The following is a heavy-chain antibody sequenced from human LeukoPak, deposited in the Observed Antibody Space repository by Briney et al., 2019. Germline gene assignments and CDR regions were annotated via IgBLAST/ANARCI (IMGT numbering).Heavy chain of an antibody. CDR1: GFIFNSYA. V-gene: IGHV3-23*01. CDR2: ISSSGGRT. Sequence: GGSLRLSCAASGFIFNSYAMGWVRQAPGKGLEWVSTISSSGGRTYYADSVKGRFTISRDDSKNTFYLQMNSLKTEDTAVYYCTTIGIWFGEVFGFDYWGQGTLVTVSS. D-gene: IGHD3-10*01. J-gene: IGHJ4*02. CDR3: TTIGIWFGEVFGFDY.